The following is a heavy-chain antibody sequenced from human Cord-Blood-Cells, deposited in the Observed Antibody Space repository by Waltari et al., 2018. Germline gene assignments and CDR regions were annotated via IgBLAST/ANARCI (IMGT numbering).Heavy chain of an antibody. CDR1: GFTVSSNY. J-gene: IGHJ4*02. V-gene: IGHV3-53*01. D-gene: IGHD6-13*01. CDR2: IYSGGST. CDR3: ARVLYSSSWYTDY. Sequence: EVQLVESGGGLIQPGGSLRLSCAASGFTVSSNYMSWVRQAPGKGLEGVSVIYSGGSTYYADSVKGRFTISRDNSKNTLYLQMNSLRAEDTAVYYCARVLYSSSWYTDYWGQGTLVTVSS.